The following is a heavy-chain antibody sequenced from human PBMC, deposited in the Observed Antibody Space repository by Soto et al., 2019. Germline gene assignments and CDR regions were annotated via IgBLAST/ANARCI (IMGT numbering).Heavy chain of an antibody. D-gene: IGHD3-22*01. CDR1: GFTFSSYS. J-gene: IGHJ6*02. Sequence: EVQLVESGGGLVKPGGSLRLSCAASGFTFSSYSMNWVRQAPGKGLEWVSSISCSTSYIYYADSVKGRFTISRDNAKNSLYLQMNSLRAEDTAVYYCARVVDYCDPYYCYGMDVWGQGTTGTVSS. CDR2: ISCSTSYI. CDR3: ARVVDYCDPYYCYGMDV. V-gene: IGHV3-21*01.